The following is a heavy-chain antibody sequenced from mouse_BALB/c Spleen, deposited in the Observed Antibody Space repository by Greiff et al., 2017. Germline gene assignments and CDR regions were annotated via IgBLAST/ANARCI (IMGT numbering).Heavy chain of an antibody. CDR2: INYSGSN. J-gene: IGHJ3*01. V-gene: IGHV3-1*02. CDR1: GYSITSGYS. CDR3: ARAYGNYGGFAY. Sequence: EVKLQESGPDLVKPSQSLSLACTVTGYSITSGYSWHWMRQLPGNKLEWMGYINYSGSNNYNPSLKRRITITRETSKNQFFLQLNSVTTEDTATYYCARAYGNYGGFAYWGQGTPVTVSA. D-gene: IGHD2-1*01.